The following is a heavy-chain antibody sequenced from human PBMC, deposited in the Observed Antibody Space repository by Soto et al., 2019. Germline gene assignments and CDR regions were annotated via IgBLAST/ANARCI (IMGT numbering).Heavy chain of an antibody. Sequence: GASLTLSCAGSGFPFSDYAMHWVRQAPGEGLDRVAVISYDGSNKYYADSVKVRFSIYRDNSRNTLYLQMNSMSAEDTAVYYCARDPTWGSTYTLHYYYYGMDVRCKGTTVT. CDR1: GFPFSDYA. J-gene: IGHJ6*04. CDR3: ARDPTWGSTYTLHYYYYGMDV. D-gene: IGHD3-16*01. CDR2: ISYDGSNK. V-gene: IGHV3-30-3*01.